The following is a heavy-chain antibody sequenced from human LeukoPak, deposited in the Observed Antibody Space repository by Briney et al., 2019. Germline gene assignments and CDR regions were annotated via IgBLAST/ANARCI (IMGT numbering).Heavy chain of an antibody. CDR3: ASETWDDVSGCSGDY. CDR2: ISSSSSSI. V-gene: IGHV3-48*02. J-gene: IGHJ4*02. D-gene: IGHD3-22*01. CDR1: GFSFSNYG. Sequence: GGSLRLSCAASGFSFSNYGMNWVRRAPGEGLELLSYISSSSSSIYYVDSVKGRFTISRDNAKNSLYLEMNSLRDEDTAVYYCASETWDDVSGCSGDYWGQGTLVSVSS.